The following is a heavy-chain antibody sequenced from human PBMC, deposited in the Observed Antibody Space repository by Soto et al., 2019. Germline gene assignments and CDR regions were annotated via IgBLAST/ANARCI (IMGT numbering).Heavy chain of an antibody. J-gene: IGHJ5*02. CDR3: ARGYCSGGSCSLNWFDP. CDR1: GYTFTSYG. D-gene: IGHD2-15*01. CDR2: ITAYNGNT. Sequence: QVQLVQSGVEVKKPGASVKVSCKASGYTFTSYGITWVRQAPGQGLEWMGWITAYNGNTDYAQKLQGRVTMTTNKTRSTAYMELRSLRADDTAMYYCARGYCSGGSCSLNWFDPWGQGTLVTVS. V-gene: IGHV1-18*01.